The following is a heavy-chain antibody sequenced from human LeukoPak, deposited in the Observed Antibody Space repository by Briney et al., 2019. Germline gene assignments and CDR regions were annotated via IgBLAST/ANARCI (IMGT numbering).Heavy chain of an antibody. CDR3: ARGGEYCSGGSCYLSWFDP. J-gene: IGHJ5*02. CDR2: IYYSGST. V-gene: IGHV4-59*01. Sequence: PSETLSLTCTVSGGSISSYYWSWIRQPPGKGLEWIGYIYYSGSTNYNPSLKSRVTISVGTSKNQFSLKLSSVTAADTAVYYCARGGEYCSGGSCYLSWFDPWGQGTLVTVSS. CDR1: GGSISSYY. D-gene: IGHD2-15*01.